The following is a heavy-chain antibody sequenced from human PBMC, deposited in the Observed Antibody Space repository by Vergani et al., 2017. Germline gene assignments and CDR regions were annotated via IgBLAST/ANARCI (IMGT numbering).Heavy chain of an antibody. CDR3: ARNSTVEWLGKLGGIDP. Sequence: QLQLQESGPGLVKPSATLSLTCSVSGASIRSSNYYWGWIRQPPGKGLEWIASIYYSGSTYYTPSLKSRVTISVDTSKNQFSLKLSSVTAADTAVYFCARNSTVEWLGKLGGIDPWGQGILVTVSS. D-gene: IGHD6-19*01. V-gene: IGHV4-39*01. CDR1: GASIRSSNYY. J-gene: IGHJ5*02. CDR2: IYYSGST.